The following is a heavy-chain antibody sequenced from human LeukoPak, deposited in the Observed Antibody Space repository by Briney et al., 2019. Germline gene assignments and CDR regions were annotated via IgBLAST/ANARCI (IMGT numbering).Heavy chain of an antibody. CDR1: GGSISSSSYY. D-gene: IGHD3-9*01. CDR3: ARGPAYYDILTGYSYPPPFDY. Sequence: SETLSLTCTVSGGSISSSSYYWGWIRQPPGKGLEWIGSIYYSGSTYYNPSLKSRVTISVDTSKNQFSLKLSSVTAADTAVYYCARGPAYYDILTGYSYPPPFDYWGQGTLVTVSS. CDR2: IYYSGST. J-gene: IGHJ4*02. V-gene: IGHV4-39*01.